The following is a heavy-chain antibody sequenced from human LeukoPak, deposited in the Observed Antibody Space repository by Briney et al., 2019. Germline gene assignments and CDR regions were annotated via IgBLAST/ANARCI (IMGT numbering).Heavy chain of an antibody. D-gene: IGHD5-18*01. V-gene: IGHV1-8*03. CDR2: MNPNSGKT. J-gene: IGHJ4*02. Sequence: ASVKVSCKASGYTFPSYDINWVRQATGQGLEWMGWMNPNSGKTDYAQKFQGRVTITRNTSISTAYMELSSLRSEDTAVYYCARYGDTAHDYWGQGTLVTVSS. CDR3: ARYGDTAHDY. CDR1: GYTFPSYD.